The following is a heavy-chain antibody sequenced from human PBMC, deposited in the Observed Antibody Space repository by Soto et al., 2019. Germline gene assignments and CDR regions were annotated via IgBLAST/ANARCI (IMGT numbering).Heavy chain of an antibody. D-gene: IGHD3-3*02. J-gene: IGHJ4*02. V-gene: IGHV3-74*01. CDR2: INMDGSRT. CDR1: GFTFSNYW. CDR3: AVLSDMGG. Sequence: PGGSLRLSCAASGFTFSNYWIHWLRQAPGKGLVWISRINMDGSRTNYADSVKGRFTISRDNAKSTVYLQMNSLRAEDTAVYYCAVLSDMGGGGQGTLVTVSS.